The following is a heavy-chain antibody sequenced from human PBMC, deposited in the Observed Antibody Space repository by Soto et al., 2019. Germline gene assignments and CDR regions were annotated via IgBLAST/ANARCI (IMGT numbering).Heavy chain of an antibody. J-gene: IGHJ4*02. V-gene: IGHV3-15*01. D-gene: IGHD2-2*01. Sequence: GGSLRLSCAASGFTFSNAWMSWVRQAPGKGLEWVGRIKSKTDGGTKDYAATVKGRFNISRDDYKNTLYMQMNSLKTEDTAVYYCTTDALGYCSSTSCAGWGQGTLVTVSS. CDR3: TTDALGYCSSTSCAG. CDR2: IKSKTDGGTK. CDR1: GFTFSNAW.